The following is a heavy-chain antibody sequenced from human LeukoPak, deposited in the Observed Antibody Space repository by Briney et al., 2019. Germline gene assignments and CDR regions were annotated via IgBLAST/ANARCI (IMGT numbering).Heavy chain of an antibody. CDR2: ISGSGGST. V-gene: IGHV3-23*01. J-gene: IGHJ4*02. CDR1: GFTFSSYA. CDR3: AKPLAAAGTGLFDC. D-gene: IGHD6-13*01. Sequence: GGSLRLSRAASGFTFSSYAMSWVRQPPGKGLEWVSAISGSGGSTYYADSVKGRFTTSRDNSKNTLYLQMNSLRAEDTAVYYCAKPLAAAGTGLFDCWGQGTLVTVSS.